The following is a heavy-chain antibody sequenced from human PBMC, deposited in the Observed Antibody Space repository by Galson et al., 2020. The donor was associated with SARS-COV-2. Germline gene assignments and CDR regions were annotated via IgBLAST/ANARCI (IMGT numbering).Heavy chain of an antibody. CDR2: ISHSGGT. CDR3: ARLHYGEYAPEAFDI. Sequence: SATLSLTCAVSGTSISRGSYSWNWIRQPPGKGLEWIGYISHSGGTYYNPSLKSRVTISGDRSKNQFSLRLSSVTAADTAVYYCARLHYGEYAPEAFDIWGPGTRVTVAS. V-gene: IGHV4-30-2*01. CDR1: GTSISRGSYS. D-gene: IGHD4-17*01. J-gene: IGHJ3*02.